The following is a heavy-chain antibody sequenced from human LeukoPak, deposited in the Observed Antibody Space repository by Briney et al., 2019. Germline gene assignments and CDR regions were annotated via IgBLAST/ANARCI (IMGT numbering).Heavy chain of an antibody. CDR1: GGSISSGGYY. D-gene: IGHD2/OR15-2a*01. J-gene: IGHJ3*02. CDR2: IYHSGST. V-gene: IGHV4-61*08. Sequence: SETLSLTCTVSGGSISSGGYYWSWIRQPPGKGLEWIGYIYHSGSTNYNPSLKSRVTISVDTSKNQFSLKLSSMTAADTAVYYCARDRIHAFDIWGQGTMVTVSS. CDR3: ARDRIHAFDI.